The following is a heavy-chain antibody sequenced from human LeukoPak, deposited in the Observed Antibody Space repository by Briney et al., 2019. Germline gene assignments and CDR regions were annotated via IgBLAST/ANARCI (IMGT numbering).Heavy chain of an antibody. Sequence: GGSLRLSCAASGFTFSSYEMNWVRQAPGKGLEWVSYISSSGSTIKYRDSVKGRFTISRDNAKNSLYLQMNSLTAEDTAVYYCATDPSDYETDAFDIWGQGTMVTVSS. J-gene: IGHJ3*02. CDR1: GFTFSSYE. CDR2: ISSSGSTI. D-gene: IGHD5-12*01. CDR3: ATDPSDYETDAFDI. V-gene: IGHV3-48*03.